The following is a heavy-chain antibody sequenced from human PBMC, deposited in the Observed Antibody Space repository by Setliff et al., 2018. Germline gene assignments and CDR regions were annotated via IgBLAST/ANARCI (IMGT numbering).Heavy chain of an antibody. CDR3: TTAVLQFLEWLFLTEDGFYFDY. Sequence: ASVKVSCKASGYTFTTYTMNWVRQAPGQGLEWMGWINTNTGNPTYAQGFTGRFVFSLDTSVSTAYLQISSLKAEDTAVYYCTTAVLQFLEWLFLTEDGFYFDYWGQGTLVTVSS. V-gene: IGHV7-4-1*02. CDR1: GYTFTTYT. D-gene: IGHD3-3*01. J-gene: IGHJ4*02. CDR2: INTNTGNP.